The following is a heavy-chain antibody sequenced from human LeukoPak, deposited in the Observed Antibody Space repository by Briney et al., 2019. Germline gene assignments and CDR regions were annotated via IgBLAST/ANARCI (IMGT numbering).Heavy chain of an antibody. Sequence: GGSLRLSCAASGFTFSSYSMNWVRQAPGKGPEWVSYISTSSSTIYYADSVKGRFTVSRDNAESSLYLQMNSLRDEDTAVYYCARDYYNSSGYYDGGHWGQGTLVTVSS. D-gene: IGHD3-22*01. CDR1: GFTFSSYS. V-gene: IGHV3-48*02. CDR2: ISTSSSTI. J-gene: IGHJ4*02. CDR3: ARDYYNSSGYYDGGH.